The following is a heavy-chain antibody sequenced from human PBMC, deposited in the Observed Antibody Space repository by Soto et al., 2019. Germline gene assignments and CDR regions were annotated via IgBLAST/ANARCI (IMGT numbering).Heavy chain of an antibody. V-gene: IGHV4-34*01. J-gene: IGHJ4*02. CDR1: GGSFSGYY. CDR2: INHSGST. CDR3: ARGGTWPTKFDY. Sequence: SETLSLTCAVDGGSFSGYYWSWIRQPPGKGLEWIAEINHSGSTNYNPSLKSRVTMSLGTSKNQFSLKVSSVTAADTAVYYCARGGTWPTKFDYWGQGTLVTVSS.